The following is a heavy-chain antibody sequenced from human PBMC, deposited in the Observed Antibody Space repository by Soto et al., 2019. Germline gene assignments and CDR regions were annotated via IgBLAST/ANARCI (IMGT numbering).Heavy chain of an antibody. CDR1: GFTFSSYS. CDR2: ISSSSSTI. V-gene: IGHV3-48*02. Sequence: GGSLRLSCAASGFTFSSYSMNWVRQAPGKGLEWVSYISSSSSTIYYADSVKGRFTISRDNAKNSLYLQMNSLRDEDTAVYYCARDMALTGFVVVPAQYDYWGQGTLVTVSS. CDR3: ARDMALTGFVVVPAQYDY. D-gene: IGHD2-2*01. J-gene: IGHJ4*02.